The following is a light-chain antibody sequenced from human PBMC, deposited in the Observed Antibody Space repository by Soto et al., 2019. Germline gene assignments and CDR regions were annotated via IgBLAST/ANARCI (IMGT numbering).Light chain of an antibody. Sequence: DIPMTQSPSSLSASVGDRVTITCRARQSISSYLNWYQQKPGKAPKLLIYAASSLQSGVPSRFSGSGSGTDFTLTFSRLQPEDFATYYCQQSYSTPYTFGQGTKLEIK. J-gene: IGKJ2*01. CDR2: AAS. V-gene: IGKV1-39*01. CDR1: QSISSY. CDR3: QQSYSTPYT.